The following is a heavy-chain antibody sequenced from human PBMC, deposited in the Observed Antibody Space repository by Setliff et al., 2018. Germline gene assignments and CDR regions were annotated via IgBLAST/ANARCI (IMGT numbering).Heavy chain of an antibody. CDR3: ARDEIRPITPDY. D-gene: IGHD1-20*01. V-gene: IGHV1-2*06. J-gene: IGHJ4*02. CDR1: GYTFTGYY. CDR2: INPNSGGT. Sequence: ASVKVSCKASGYTFTGYYMHWVRQAPGQGLEWMGRINPNSGGTNYAQKFQGRVTMTTDTSTSTAYMEMRSLTSDDTAVYYCARDEIRPITPDYWGQGTLVTVSS.